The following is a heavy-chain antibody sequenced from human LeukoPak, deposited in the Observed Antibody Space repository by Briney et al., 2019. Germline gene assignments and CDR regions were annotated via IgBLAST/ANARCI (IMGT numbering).Heavy chain of an antibody. Sequence: WASVKVSCKASGYIFTGYYMHWVRQAPGQGLEWMGSINPSTGGTKYGDNFHGRVTMTRDPSSSTAYLELGRLTYDDTAVYFCATEGYDSSSGVNWLDPWGQGTLVTISS. D-gene: IGHD3-22*01. V-gene: IGHV1-2*02. CDR3: ATEGYDSSSGVNWLDP. CDR2: INPSTGGT. CDR1: GYIFTGYY. J-gene: IGHJ5*02.